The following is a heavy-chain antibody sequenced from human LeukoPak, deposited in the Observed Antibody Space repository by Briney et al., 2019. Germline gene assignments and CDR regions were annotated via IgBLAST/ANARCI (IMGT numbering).Heavy chain of an antibody. CDR2: IIPIFGTA. CDR3: ARGGGIVVVPAAMFWFDP. Sequence: SVKVSCKASGGTFSSYAISWVRQAPGQGLEWMGGIIPIFGTANYAQKFQGRVTITTDESTSTAHMELSSLRSEDTAVYYCARGGGIVVVPAAMFWFDPWGQGTLVTVSS. V-gene: IGHV1-69*05. D-gene: IGHD2-2*01. CDR1: GGTFSSYA. J-gene: IGHJ5*02.